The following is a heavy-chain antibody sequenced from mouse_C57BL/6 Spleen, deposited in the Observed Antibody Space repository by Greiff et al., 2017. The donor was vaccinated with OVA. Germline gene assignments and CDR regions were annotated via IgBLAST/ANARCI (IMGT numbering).Heavy chain of an antibody. D-gene: IGHD4-1*01. J-gene: IGHJ2*01. Sequence: EVQLQQSGPELVKPGASVKISCKASGYSFTGYYMNWVKQSPEKSLEWIGEINPSTGGTTYNQKFKAKATLTVDKSSSTAYMQLKSLTSEDSAVYYCAREGANWDVGVDYWGQGTTLTVSS. CDR2: INPSTGGT. CDR1: GYSFTGYY. CDR3: AREGANWDVGVDY. V-gene: IGHV1-42*01.